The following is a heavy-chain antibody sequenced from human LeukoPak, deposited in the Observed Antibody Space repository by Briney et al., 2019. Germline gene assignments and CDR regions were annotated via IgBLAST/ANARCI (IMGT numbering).Heavy chain of an antibody. D-gene: IGHD4-17*01. CDR3: AKANGFDY. CDR1: GFTFSSYG. Sequence: GGSLRLSCAASGFTFSSYGMPWVRQAPGKGLEWVAVISYDGSNKYYADSVKGRFTISRDNSKNTLYLQMNGLRAEDTAVYYCAKANGFDYWGQGTLVTVSS. CDR2: ISYDGSNK. J-gene: IGHJ4*02. V-gene: IGHV3-30*18.